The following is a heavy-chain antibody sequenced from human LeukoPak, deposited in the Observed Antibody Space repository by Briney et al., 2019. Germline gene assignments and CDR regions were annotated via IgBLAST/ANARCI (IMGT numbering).Heavy chain of an antibody. Sequence: GGSLRLSCAASGFTFSSYWMHWVRQAPGKGLVWVSRINSDGSSTRYADSVKGRFTISRDNSKNTLYLQMNSLRAEDTAVYYCAKDRAYGDFFLDYWGQGTLVTVSS. J-gene: IGHJ4*02. D-gene: IGHD4-17*01. CDR2: INSDGSST. CDR1: GFTFSSYW. V-gene: IGHV3-74*01. CDR3: AKDRAYGDFFLDY.